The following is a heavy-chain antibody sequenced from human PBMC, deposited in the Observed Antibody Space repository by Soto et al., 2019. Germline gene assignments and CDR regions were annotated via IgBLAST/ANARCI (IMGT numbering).Heavy chain of an antibody. CDR3: ARDKYYYGSWKDGMDV. CDR1: GGSISSGGYY. CDR2: IYYSGST. J-gene: IGHJ6*02. D-gene: IGHD3-10*01. V-gene: IGHV4-31*03. Sequence: PSETLSLTCTVSGGSISSGGYYWGWIRQHPGKGLEWIGYIYYSGSTYYNPSLKSRVTISVDTSKNQFSLKLSSVTAADTAVYYCARDKYYYGSWKDGMDVWGQGTTVTVSS.